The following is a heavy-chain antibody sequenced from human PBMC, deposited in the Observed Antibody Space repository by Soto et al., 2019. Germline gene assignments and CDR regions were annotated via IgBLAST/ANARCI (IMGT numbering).Heavy chain of an antibody. J-gene: IGHJ5*02. D-gene: IGHD6-13*01. CDR1: GGSISSGDYY. V-gene: IGHV4-30-4*01. CDR3: ARERPDGSRLDP. CDR2: IYYSGST. Sequence: QVQLQESGPGLVKPSQTLSLTCTVSGGSISSGDYYWSWIRKPPGKGLEWIGYIYYSGSTYYNPSLQSRVTISVDTSKNQFSLKLSSVTAADTAVYYCARERPDGSRLDPWGQGTLVTGSS.